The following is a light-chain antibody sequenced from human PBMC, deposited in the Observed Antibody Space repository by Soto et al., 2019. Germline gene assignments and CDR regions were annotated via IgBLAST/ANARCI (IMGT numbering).Light chain of an antibody. Sequence: EIVLTQSPATLSLSPGERATLSCRASQSVSSYLAWYQQKPGQAPRLLIYDASNRATGIPARFSSLEPEDFAVYYCQKRSNWPPTFGQGTKLEIK. CDR2: DAS. CDR1: QSVSSY. V-gene: IGKV3-11*01. J-gene: IGKJ2*01. CDR3: QKRSNWPPT.